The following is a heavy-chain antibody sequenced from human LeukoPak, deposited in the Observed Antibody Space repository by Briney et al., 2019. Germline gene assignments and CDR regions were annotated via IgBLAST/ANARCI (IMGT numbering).Heavy chain of an antibody. CDR3: ASPTYYYGSGSYYKG. D-gene: IGHD3-10*01. Sequence: GGSLRLSCAASGFTFSSYWMHWVRQAPGKGLVWVSRINSDGSSTSYADSVKGRFTISRDNAKNTLYLQMNSLRAEDTAVYYCASPTYYYGSGSYYKGWGQGTLVTVSS. CDR1: GFTFSSYW. J-gene: IGHJ4*02. CDR2: INSDGSST. V-gene: IGHV3-74*01.